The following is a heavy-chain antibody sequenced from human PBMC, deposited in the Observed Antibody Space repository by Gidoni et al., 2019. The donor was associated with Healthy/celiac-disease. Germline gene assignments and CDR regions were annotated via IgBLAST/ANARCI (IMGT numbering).Heavy chain of an antibody. J-gene: IGHJ4*02. Sequence: QVQLVESGGGLVKPGGSLRLSCAASGFTFSAYYMSWIRQAPGKGLEWVSYISSSGSTIYYADSVKGRFTISRDNAKNSLYLQMNSLRAEDTAVYYCASLTRQDYDFWSGYYPALWGQGTLVTVSS. CDR1: GFTFSAYY. V-gene: IGHV3-11*01. CDR2: ISSSGSTI. CDR3: ASLTRQDYDFWSGYYPAL. D-gene: IGHD3-3*01.